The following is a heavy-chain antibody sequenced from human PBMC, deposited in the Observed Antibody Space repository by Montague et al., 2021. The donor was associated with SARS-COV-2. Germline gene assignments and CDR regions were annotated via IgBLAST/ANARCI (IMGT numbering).Heavy chain of an antibody. J-gene: IGHJ4*02. Sequence: CAISGDSVASVKVRWSSNRQTPARHLQWLVGTYYRPKWTNEYALSVKSRITITPDTSKNQLSLQLTSVTPEDTAVYYCTRAVWGVQDYWGQGSLVTVSS. V-gene: IGHV6-1*01. CDR1: GDSVASVKVR. CDR3: TRAVWGVQDY. CDR2: TYYRPKWTN. D-gene: IGHD3-10*01.